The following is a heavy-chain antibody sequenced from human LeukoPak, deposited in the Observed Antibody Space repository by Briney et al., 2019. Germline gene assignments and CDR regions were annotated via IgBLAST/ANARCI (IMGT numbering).Heavy chain of an antibody. J-gene: IGHJ5*02. CDR3: ARGHYDFWSGYGFDP. Sequence: SETLSLTCAVYGGSFSGYYWSWLRQPPGKGLEWIGGIDHSGSTNYNPSLTSRLTISVDTPKNQFSLKLSSVTAADTAVYYCARGHYDFWSGYGFDPWGQGTLVTVSS. V-gene: IGHV4-34*01. CDR1: GGSFSGYY. D-gene: IGHD3-3*01. CDR2: IDHSGST.